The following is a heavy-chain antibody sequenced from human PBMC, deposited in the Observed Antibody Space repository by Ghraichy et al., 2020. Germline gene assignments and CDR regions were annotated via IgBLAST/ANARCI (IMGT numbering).Heavy chain of an antibody. Sequence: SQTISLTCAVSGGAISSSAYSWTWVRQPPEKGLEWIAYVYYDGSTYYNPSLKSRVTISLDNSKNQFSQELTSVTSADTAVYYCARALTYVGFDYWGQGTLVTVSS. CDR1: GGAISSSAYS. CDR2: VYYDGST. J-gene: IGHJ4*02. D-gene: IGHD3-10*01. CDR3: ARALTYVGFDY. V-gene: IGHV4-30-2*01.